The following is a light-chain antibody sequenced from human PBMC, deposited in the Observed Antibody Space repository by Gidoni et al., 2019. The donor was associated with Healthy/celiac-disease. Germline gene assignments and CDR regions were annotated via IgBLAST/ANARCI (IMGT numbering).Light chain of an antibody. J-gene: IGKJ3*01. CDR2: DAS. CDR3: QQYDKLRLLFT. V-gene: IGKV1-33*01. CDR1: QDISNY. Sequence: DIQMTQSPSSLSASVGDRVTITCQASQDISNYLNWYQQKPGKAPKLLIYDASNLETGVPSRFSGSGSGTDFTFTISSLQPEDIATYYCQQYDKLRLLFTFGPGTKVDIK.